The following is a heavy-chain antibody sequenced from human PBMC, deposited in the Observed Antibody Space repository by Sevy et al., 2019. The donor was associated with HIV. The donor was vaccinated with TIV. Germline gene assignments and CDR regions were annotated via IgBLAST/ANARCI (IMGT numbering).Heavy chain of an antibody. V-gene: IGHV3-11*06. D-gene: IGHD1-26*01. CDR1: GFTFSDYY. CDR3: ARGLVGASVGTDD. J-gene: IGHJ4*02. CDR2: ISFSSNYT. Sequence: GGSLRLSCSASGFTFSDYYMNWIRQAPGKGLEWISYISFSSNYTMYADSVTGRFTISRDNAKNSLYLQMNSLRAEDTAVYYCARGLVGASVGTDDWGQGSLVTVSS.